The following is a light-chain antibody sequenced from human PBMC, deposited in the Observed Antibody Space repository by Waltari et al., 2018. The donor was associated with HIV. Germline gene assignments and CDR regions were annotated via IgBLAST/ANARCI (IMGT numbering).Light chain of an antibody. CDR1: SNDVGNYNL. CDR2: EVK. J-gene: IGLJ2*01. V-gene: IGLV2-23*02. CDR3: CSYAGSSAVV. Sequence: QSALTQPASVSGSPGQSITISCTGTSNDVGNYNLVSWYQQHTGKVTKVMIYEVKKRPAGGSKRFSGSKSSNRAPLTIAGRQAEDEADYYCCSYAGSSAVVFGGGTKLTVL.